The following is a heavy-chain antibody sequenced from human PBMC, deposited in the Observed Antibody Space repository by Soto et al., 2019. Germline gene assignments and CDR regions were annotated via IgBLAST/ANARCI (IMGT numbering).Heavy chain of an antibody. CDR2: ISYDGSNK. CDR1: GFTFSSYG. D-gene: IGHD3-22*01. CDR3: ARSYYYDSSGYPYYYYGMDV. J-gene: IGHJ6*02. Sequence: QVQLVESGGGVVQPGRSLRLSCAASGFTFSSYGMHWVRQAPGKGLAWVAVISYDGSNKYYADSVKGRFTISRDNSKNTLNLQMNSLRAEDTAVYYCARSYYYDSSGYPYYYYGMDVWGQGTTVTVSS. V-gene: IGHV3-30*03.